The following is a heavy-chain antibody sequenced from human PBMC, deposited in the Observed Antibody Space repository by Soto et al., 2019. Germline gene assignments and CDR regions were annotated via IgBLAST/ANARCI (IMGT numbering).Heavy chain of an antibody. V-gene: IGHV3-11*01. J-gene: IGHJ5*02. CDR2: ISSSGSTI. CDR1: GFTFSDYC. Sequence: PGGSLRLSCAASGFTFSDYCMSWIRQAPGKGLEWVSYISSSGSTIYYADSVKGRFTISRDNAKNSLYPQMNSLRAEDTAVYYCAIFCSGVSCSPGPGPWGQGTRVTVSS. D-gene: IGHD2-15*01. CDR3: AIFCSGVSCSPGPGP.